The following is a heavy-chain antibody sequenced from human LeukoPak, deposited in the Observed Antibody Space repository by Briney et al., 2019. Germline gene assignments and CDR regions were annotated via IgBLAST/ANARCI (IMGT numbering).Heavy chain of an antibody. CDR3: ASLTTVLDP. D-gene: IGHD4-17*01. CDR2: ISSDGSIT. Sequence: GRSLRLSCAASGFTFSSYAMSWVRQAPGKGLVWVSRISSDGSITTYAGSVKGRFTISRDNTKNTLYLQMNSLRAEDTAVYYCASLTTVLDPWGQGTLVTVSS. CDR1: GFTFSSYA. J-gene: IGHJ5*02. V-gene: IGHV3-74*01.